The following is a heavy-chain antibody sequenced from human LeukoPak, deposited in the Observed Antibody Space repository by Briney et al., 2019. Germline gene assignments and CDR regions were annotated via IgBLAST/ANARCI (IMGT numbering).Heavy chain of an antibody. Sequence: PGRSLRLSCTASGFPFGDYAMSWIRQAPGKGLEWVGFIRSKAYGETADYAASVKGRFTISRDDSKAIAYLQMNSLKTEDTAVYHCTRDRGAYNLYDYWGQGTLVTVSS. V-gene: IGHV3-49*03. CDR2: IRSKAYGETA. CDR1: GFPFGDYA. CDR3: TRDRGAYNLYDY. D-gene: IGHD1-1*01. J-gene: IGHJ4*02.